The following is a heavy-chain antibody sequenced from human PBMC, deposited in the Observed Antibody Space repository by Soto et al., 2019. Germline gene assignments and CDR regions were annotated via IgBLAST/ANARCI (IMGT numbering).Heavy chain of an antibody. V-gene: IGHV4-59*01. J-gene: IGHJ4*02. CDR3: ARVRGTAGKRYFDY. CDR2: TYYSGST. Sequence: GTLSLTGTVSGGSMIAYYWNWIRQPPGKGLQWIGYTYYSGSTTYNPSLKSRVTISVDSSKNQFSLKLDSVTPADTAVYYCARVRGTAGKRYFDYWGPGTLVTVSS. D-gene: IGHD6-13*01. CDR1: GGSMIAYY.